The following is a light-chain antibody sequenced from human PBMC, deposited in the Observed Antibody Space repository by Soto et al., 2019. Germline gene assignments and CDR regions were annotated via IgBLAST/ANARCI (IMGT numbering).Light chain of an antibody. CDR2: GAS. V-gene: IGKV3-15*01. CDR1: ESVSNN. CDR3: QQYRNWPPFT. Sequence: EIVMTQSPGTLSVSPGDRATLSCRASESVSNNLAWYQQKPGQAPRLLIYGASTRATGIPDRFSGSGSGTEFTLTISSVESEDFADYYCQQYRNWPPFTFGPGTTVDIK. J-gene: IGKJ3*01.